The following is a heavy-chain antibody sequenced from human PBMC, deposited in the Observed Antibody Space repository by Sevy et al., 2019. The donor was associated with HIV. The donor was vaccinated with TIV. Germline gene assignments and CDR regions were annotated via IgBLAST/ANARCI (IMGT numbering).Heavy chain of an antibody. CDR1: GFTFSSYA. CDR3: ARAPIXVVXAPXDY. CDR2: ISYDXSNQ. J-gene: IGHJ4*01. Sequence: GGSLRLSCAASGFTFSSYAMXWVRQAPGKGLEWVAVISYDXSNQYYADSVKGRFTISRDNSKNTLYLQMNSLRAEDTAVYYCARAPIXVVXAPXDYWGXXXLVTVSS. D-gene: IGHD3-22*01. V-gene: IGHV3-30-3*01.